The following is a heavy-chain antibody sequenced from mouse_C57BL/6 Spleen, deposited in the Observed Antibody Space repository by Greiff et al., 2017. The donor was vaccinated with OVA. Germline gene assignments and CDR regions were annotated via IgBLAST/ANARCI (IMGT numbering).Heavy chain of an antibody. V-gene: IGHV5-4*01. CDR1: GFTFSSYA. CDR2: ISDGGSYT. Sequence: DVKLQESGGGLVKPGGSLKLSCAASGFTFSSYAMSWVRQTPEKRLEWVATISDGGSYTYYPDNVKGRFTISRDNAKNNLYLQMSHLKSEDTAMYYCARDSRYFDYWGQGTTLTVSS. J-gene: IGHJ2*01. CDR3: ARDSRYFDY.